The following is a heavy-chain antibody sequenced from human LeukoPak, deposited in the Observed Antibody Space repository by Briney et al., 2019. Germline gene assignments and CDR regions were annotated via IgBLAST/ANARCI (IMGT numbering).Heavy chain of an antibody. V-gene: IGHV3-30*18. Sequence: GGSLRLSCAASGFTFSSYAMHWVRQAPGKGLEWVAVISYDGSNKYYADSVRGRFTISRDNSKNTLYLQMNSLRAEDTAVYYCAKDVRAVAPYYFDYWGQGTLVTVSS. J-gene: IGHJ4*02. CDR1: GFTFSSYA. CDR2: ISYDGSNK. D-gene: IGHD6-19*01. CDR3: AKDVRAVAPYYFDY.